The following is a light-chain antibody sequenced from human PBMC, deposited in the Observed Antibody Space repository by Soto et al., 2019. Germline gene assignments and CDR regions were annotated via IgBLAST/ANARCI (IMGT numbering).Light chain of an antibody. CDR3: QQYGTSPGT. Sequence: EIVLTQSPGTLSLSPGERATLSCRASQSVISSYLAWYQQKPGQAPRLLIYDASTRATGIPDRLSGSGSGTDFTLTISRLEPEDFAIYYCQQYGTSPGTFGQGTKVEI. CDR1: QSVISSY. J-gene: IGKJ1*01. V-gene: IGKV3-20*01. CDR2: DAS.